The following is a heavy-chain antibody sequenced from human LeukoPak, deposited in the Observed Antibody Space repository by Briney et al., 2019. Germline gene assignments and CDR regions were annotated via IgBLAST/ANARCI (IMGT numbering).Heavy chain of an antibody. CDR2: INHSGST. D-gene: IGHD4-17*01. Sequence: SETLSLTCAVYGGSFSGYYWSWIRQPPGKGLEWIGEINHSGSTNYNPSLKSRVTISVDTSKNQFSLKLSSVTAADTAVYYCARGFDDYGSFWGQGTLVTVSS. V-gene: IGHV4-34*01. J-gene: IGHJ4*02. CDR3: ARGFDDYGSF. CDR1: GGSFSGYY.